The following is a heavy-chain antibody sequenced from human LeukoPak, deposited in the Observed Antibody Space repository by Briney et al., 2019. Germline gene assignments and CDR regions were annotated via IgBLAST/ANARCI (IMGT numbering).Heavy chain of an antibody. V-gene: IGHV3-23*01. D-gene: IGHD4-23*01. CDR2: ISGSGDRT. J-gene: IGHJ4*02. Sequence: GGPLRLSCAAPGFTFRSYAMSWVRQAPGKGLEWVSAISGSGDRTYYADSVKGRFTISRDNSKNTLYVQMNSLRAEDTAIYYCAKALPDGGSLDYWGQGTLVTVSS. CDR3: AKALPDGGSLDY. CDR1: GFTFRSYA.